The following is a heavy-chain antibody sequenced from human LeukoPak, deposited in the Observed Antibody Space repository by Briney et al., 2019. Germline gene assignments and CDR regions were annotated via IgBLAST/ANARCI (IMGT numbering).Heavy chain of an antibody. CDR2: ISTDASST. V-gene: IGHV3-74*01. CDR1: GSTFSSYW. CDR3: TGHHQAYSRTY. D-gene: IGHD4-11*01. J-gene: IGHJ4*02. Sequence: PGGSLRLSCAGSGSTFSSYWMHWVRQAPGKGLVWVSRISTDASSTTYADSVKGRFTISRDNAKGTLYLQMSSLRAEDTAVYYCTGHHQAYSRTYWGQGTLVTVSS.